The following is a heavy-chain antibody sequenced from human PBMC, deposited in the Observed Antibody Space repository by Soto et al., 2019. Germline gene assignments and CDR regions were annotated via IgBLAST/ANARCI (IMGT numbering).Heavy chain of an antibody. Sequence: EASVKVSCKASGGTFSNLAIGWVRQAPGQGLEWMGGIIPIFGTANYAQNSQGRVTIIADESTSTAYMELSSLRSEDTAVYYCAATGGAYVLKYDFAYCGQGTLVTVCS. CDR3: AATGGAYVLKYDFAY. J-gene: IGHJ4*02. V-gene: IGHV1-69*13. CDR1: GGTFSNLA. CDR2: IIPIFGTA. D-gene: IGHD5-12*01.